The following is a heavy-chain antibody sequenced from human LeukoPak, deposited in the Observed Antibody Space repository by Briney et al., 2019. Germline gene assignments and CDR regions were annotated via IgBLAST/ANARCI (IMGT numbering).Heavy chain of an antibody. V-gene: IGHV1-46*01. CDR1: GGTFSSYA. CDR3: ASEASDRDSNWFDP. CDR2: INPSGGST. Sequence: ASVKVSCKASGGTFSSYAISWVRQAPGQGLEWMGIINPSGGSTSYAQKFQGRVTMTRDMSTSTVYMELSSLRSEDTAVYYCASEASDRDSNWFDPWGQGTLVTVSS. D-gene: IGHD2-21*02. J-gene: IGHJ5*02.